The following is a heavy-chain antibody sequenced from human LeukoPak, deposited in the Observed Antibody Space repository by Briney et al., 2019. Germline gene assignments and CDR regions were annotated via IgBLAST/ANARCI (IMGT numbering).Heavy chain of an antibody. J-gene: IGHJ6*03. Sequence: ASVKVSCKASGYSFTGNFMHWVRQAPGQGLEWMGWINPNSGSTYYAQKFQGRVTLTRDSSIDTAYLDLSSLRSDDTAVYYCARAPRRGTGSPKTLNYYSMDVWGRGTAVTISS. CDR1: GYSFTGNF. V-gene: IGHV1-2*02. CDR3: ARAPRRGTGSPKTLNYYSMDV. CDR2: INPNSGST. D-gene: IGHD6-19*01.